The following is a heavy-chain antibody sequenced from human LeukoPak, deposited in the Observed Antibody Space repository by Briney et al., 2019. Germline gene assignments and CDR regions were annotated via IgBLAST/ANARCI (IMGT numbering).Heavy chain of an antibody. V-gene: IGHV1-69*06. J-gene: IGHJ4*02. CDR2: IIPIFGTA. CDR1: GGTFTSYA. CDR3: ATADERGYYYLDY. Sequence: SVKVSCKASGGTFTSYAISWVRQAPGQGLEWMGGIIPIFGTANYAQKFQGRVTMTEDTSTDTAYMELSSLRSEDTAVYYCATADERGYYYLDYGGKGPLVTVPS. D-gene: IGHD3-22*01.